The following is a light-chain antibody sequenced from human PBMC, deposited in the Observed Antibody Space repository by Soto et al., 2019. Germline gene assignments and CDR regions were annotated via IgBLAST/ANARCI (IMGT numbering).Light chain of an antibody. V-gene: IGKV3-15*01. Sequence: TVMTQSPATLSVSPGERATLSCRASETLGTYLAWYQQRPGQPPSLLIFGASTRATGVPARFTGSGSGTDFTLTISSLQSEDFAIYYCQQYKEVPLTFGQGTNLEI. CDR2: GAS. CDR3: QQYKEVPLT. CDR1: ETLGTY. J-gene: IGKJ2*01.